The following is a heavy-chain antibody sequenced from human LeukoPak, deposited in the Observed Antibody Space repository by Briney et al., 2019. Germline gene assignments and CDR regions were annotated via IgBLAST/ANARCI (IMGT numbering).Heavy chain of an antibody. Sequence: PSETLSLTCTVSGGSISSYYWSWIRQPPGKGLEWIGYVYYSGSTNYNPSLKSRVTISVDTSKNQFSLKLSSVTAADTAVYYRARARQQLASYYYYYMDVWGKGTTVTVSS. V-gene: IGHV4-59*01. D-gene: IGHD6-13*01. J-gene: IGHJ6*03. CDR2: VYYSGST. CDR1: GGSISSYY. CDR3: ARARQQLASYYYYYMDV.